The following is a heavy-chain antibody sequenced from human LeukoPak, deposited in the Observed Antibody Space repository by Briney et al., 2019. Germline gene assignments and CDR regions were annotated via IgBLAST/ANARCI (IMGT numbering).Heavy chain of an antibody. CDR1: GYTFTGYY. J-gene: IGHJ5*02. CDR2: INPNSGGT. V-gene: IGHV1-2*02. Sequence: ASVKVSCKASGYTFTGYYMHWVRQAPGQGLEWMGWINPNSGGTNYAQKFQGRVTMTRDTSISTAYMEPSRLRSDDTAVYYCARGGTRSPRNWFDPWGQGTLVTVSS. D-gene: IGHD1-14*01. CDR3: ARGGTRSPRNWFDP.